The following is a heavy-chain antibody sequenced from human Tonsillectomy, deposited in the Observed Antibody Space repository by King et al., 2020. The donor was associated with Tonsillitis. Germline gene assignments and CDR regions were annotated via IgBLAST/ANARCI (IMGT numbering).Heavy chain of an antibody. CDR1: GGSVSSTNYY. CDR3: ARAIDDYIWGKSYWFDP. J-gene: IGHJ5*02. D-gene: IGHD3-16*01. Sequence: VQLQESGPGLVRPSETLSLTCTVSGGSVSSTNYYWNWIRQPPGKGLEWIGYISYSGSTNYNPSLKSRVTISVDTSKNQFSLKLSSVTAADTAVYYCARAIDDYIWGKSYWFDPWGQGTLVTVSS. V-gene: IGHV4-61*01. CDR2: ISYSGST.